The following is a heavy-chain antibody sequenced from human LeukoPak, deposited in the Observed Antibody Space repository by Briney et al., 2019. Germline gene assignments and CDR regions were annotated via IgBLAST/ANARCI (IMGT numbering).Heavy chain of an antibody. CDR2: ISYDGSNK. CDR1: GFTFSSYA. Sequence: PGRSLRLSCAASGFTFSSYAMHWVRQAPGKGLEWVAVISYDGSNKYYADSVKGQFTISRDNSKNTLYLQMNSLRAEDTAVYYCARDLGTVRGVINWFDPWGQGTLVTVSS. V-gene: IGHV3-30-3*01. D-gene: IGHD3-10*01. CDR3: ARDLGTVRGVINWFDP. J-gene: IGHJ5*02.